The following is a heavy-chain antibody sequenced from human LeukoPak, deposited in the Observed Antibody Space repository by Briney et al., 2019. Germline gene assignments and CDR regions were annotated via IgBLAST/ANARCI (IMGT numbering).Heavy chain of an antibody. CDR1: GGSFSGYY. CDR3: ARGPPIYDFWSGYPSPGDY. Sequence: SETLSLTCAVYGGSFSGYYWSWIRQPPGKGLEWIGEINHSGSTNYNRSLKSRVTISVDTSKNQFSLKLSSVTAADTAVYYCARGPPIYDFWSGYPSPGDYWGQGTLVTVSS. CDR2: INHSGST. D-gene: IGHD3-3*01. V-gene: IGHV4-34*01. J-gene: IGHJ4*02.